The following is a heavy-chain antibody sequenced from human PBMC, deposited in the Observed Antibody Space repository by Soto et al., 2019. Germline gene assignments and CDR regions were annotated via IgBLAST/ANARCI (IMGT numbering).Heavy chain of an antibody. V-gene: IGHV4-59*08. CDR3: ARQRPSVVPQAYFDV. J-gene: IGHJ4*02. CDR2: IFHSGST. Sequence: SETLSLTCTVSGGSISSNYWSWIRQPPGKGLEWIGYIFHSGSTTYNPSLKSRVTMSVETSKNQFSLKLKSVTAADTALYFCARQRPSVVPQAYFDVWGPGPLVTVSS. D-gene: IGHD2-21*01. CDR1: GGSISSNY.